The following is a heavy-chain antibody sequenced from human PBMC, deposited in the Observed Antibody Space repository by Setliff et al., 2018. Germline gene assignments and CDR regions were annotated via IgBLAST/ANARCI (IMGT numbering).Heavy chain of an antibody. V-gene: IGHV4-34*01. CDR1: GGSFSGYY. Sequence: SETLSLTCAVYGGSFSGYYWSWIRQPPGKGLEWIGEINHSGSTNYNPSLKSRVTISVDTSKNQFSLKPSSVTAADTAVYYCARAYSYYYYYMDVWGKGTTVTVSS. CDR3: ARAYSYYYYYMDV. CDR2: INHSGST. J-gene: IGHJ6*03. D-gene: IGHD4-4*01.